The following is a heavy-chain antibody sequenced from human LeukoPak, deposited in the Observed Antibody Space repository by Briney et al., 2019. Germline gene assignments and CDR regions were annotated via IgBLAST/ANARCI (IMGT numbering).Heavy chain of an antibody. D-gene: IGHD2-2*01. CDR2: ISSSGSTI. V-gene: IGHV3-11*04. CDR3: ARGSIVVVPAAFDAFDI. Sequence: GGSLRLSCAASGVTFSDYYMSWIRQAPGKGLEWVSYISSSGSTIYYADSVKGRFTISRDNAKNSLYLQMNSLRAEDTAVYYCARGSIVVVPAAFDAFDIWGQGTMVTVSS. J-gene: IGHJ3*02. CDR1: GVTFSDYY.